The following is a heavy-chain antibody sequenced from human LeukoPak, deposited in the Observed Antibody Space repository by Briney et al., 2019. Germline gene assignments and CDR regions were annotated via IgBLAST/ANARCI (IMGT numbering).Heavy chain of an antibody. CDR3: ARPLMYYYGSETYFWFDP. CDR1: GFTFISYN. D-gene: IGHD3-10*01. Sequence: PGGSLRLSCAASGFTFISYNMNWVRQAPGKGLEWVSSISSSSNYIYYGDSVKGRFTISRDNAKNSLYLQMNRLRAEDTAVYYCARPLMYYYGSETYFWFDPWGQGTLVTVSS. CDR2: ISSSSNYI. J-gene: IGHJ5*02. V-gene: IGHV3-21*01.